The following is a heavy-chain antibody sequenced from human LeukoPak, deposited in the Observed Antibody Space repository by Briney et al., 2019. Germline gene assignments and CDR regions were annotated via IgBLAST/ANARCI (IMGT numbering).Heavy chain of an antibody. Sequence: GRSLRLSCATSGFTFSSYGMHWVRQAPGKGLEWVAVISYDGSNKYYADSVKGRFTISRDNSKNTLYLQMNSLRAEDTAVHYCAKSHYGDYEESDYWGQGTLVTVSS. CDR2: ISYDGSNK. V-gene: IGHV3-30*18. D-gene: IGHD4-17*01. CDR3: AKSHYGDYEESDY. J-gene: IGHJ4*02. CDR1: GFTFSSYG.